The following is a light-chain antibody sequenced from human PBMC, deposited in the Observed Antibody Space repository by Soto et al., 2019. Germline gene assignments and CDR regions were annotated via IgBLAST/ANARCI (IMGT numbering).Light chain of an antibody. CDR1: QGISSW. Sequence: DMQMTQSPSFVSASVGDRVTITCRASQGISSWLAWYQQKPGEAPNLLIYGTSSLQSGVPSRFSGSGSGTDFTLTISSLQPEDFATYYCQQTNRFPLTFGGGTKVEIK. CDR2: GTS. J-gene: IGKJ4*01. V-gene: IGKV1-12*01. CDR3: QQTNRFPLT.